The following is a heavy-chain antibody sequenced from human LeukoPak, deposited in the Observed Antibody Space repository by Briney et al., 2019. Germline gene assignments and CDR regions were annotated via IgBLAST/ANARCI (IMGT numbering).Heavy chain of an antibody. CDR1: GGTFSSYA. Sequence: SCKASGGTFSSYAMHWVRQAPGKGLEWVAVISYDGSNKYYADSVKGRFTISRDNSKNTLYLQMNSLRAEDTAVYYCARSGRKVPAALTDWGQGTLVTVSS. V-gene: IGHV3-30-3*01. J-gene: IGHJ4*02. CDR3: ARSGRKVPAALTD. D-gene: IGHD2-2*01. CDR2: ISYDGSNK.